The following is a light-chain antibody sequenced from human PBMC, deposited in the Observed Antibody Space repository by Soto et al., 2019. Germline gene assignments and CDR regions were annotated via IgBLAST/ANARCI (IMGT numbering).Light chain of an antibody. J-gene: IGLJ1*01. CDR2: EVS. CDR1: SSDVGGYNY. CDR3: NSYTSSSTYV. V-gene: IGLV2-14*01. Sequence: QSALTRPASVSGSPGQSITISCTGTSSDVGGYNYASWYQQRPGKAPKPMIYEVSSRPSGVSNRFSGSKSGNTASLTISGLQADDEADYYCNSYTSSSTYVFGTGTKVTVL.